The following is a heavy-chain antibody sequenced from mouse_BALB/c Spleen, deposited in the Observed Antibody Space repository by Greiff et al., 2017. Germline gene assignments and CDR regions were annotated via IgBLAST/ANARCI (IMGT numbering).Heavy chain of an antibody. CDR3: AIYDWFAY. J-gene: IGHJ3*01. D-gene: IGHD2-12*01. Sequence: EVKLVESGGGLVKPGGSLKLSCAASGFTFSSYAMSWVRQTPEKRLEWVASISSGGSTYYPDSVKGRFTISRDNARNILYLQMSSLRSEDTAMYYCAIYDWFAYWGQGTLVTVSA. V-gene: IGHV5-6-5*01. CDR2: ISSGGST. CDR1: GFTFSSYA.